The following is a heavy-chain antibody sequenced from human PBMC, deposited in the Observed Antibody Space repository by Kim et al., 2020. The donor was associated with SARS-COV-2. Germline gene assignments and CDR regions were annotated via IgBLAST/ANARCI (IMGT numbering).Heavy chain of an antibody. D-gene: IGHD5-12*01. CDR1: GGSISSGGYS. J-gene: IGHJ2*01. CDR2: TYHSGTT. Sequence: SETLSLTCAVSGGSISSGGYSWSWLRQPPGKGLEWIGYTYHSGTTYYNPSLKSRVTTSEDRTKNLFFLKLTSVTAAAAAEYCGARVSASGQNGYFDPWGR. V-gene: IGHV4-30-2*01. CDR3: ARVSASGQNGYFDP.